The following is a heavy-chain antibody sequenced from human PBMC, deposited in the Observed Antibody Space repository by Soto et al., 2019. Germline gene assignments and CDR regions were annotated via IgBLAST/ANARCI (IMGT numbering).Heavy chain of an antibody. D-gene: IGHD4-17*01. J-gene: IGHJ4*02. CDR2: GYSGFT. V-gene: IGHV4-59*01. Sequence: SETLSLTCTVSGGSITTYQWSWIRQPPGKGLEWIGGYSGFTNYNPSLESRATISVDHSKNQFFLTLRPVTPAHTAVYYCGRDYGDYSFFFDYWGQGALVTVSS. CDR1: GGSITTYQ. CDR3: GRDYGDYSFFFDY.